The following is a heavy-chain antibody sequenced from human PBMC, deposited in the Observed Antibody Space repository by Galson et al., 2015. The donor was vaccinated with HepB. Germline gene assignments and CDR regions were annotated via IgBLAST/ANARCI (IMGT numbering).Heavy chain of an antibody. CDR3: AKESGYGDYPAGIAFDI. V-gene: IGHV3-30*04. Sequence: SLRLSCAASGYTFSGYAMHWVRQAPGKGLEWVALISYEGINKYYADSVKGRFTISRDNSKNTLYLQMNSLRAEDTAVYYCAKESGYGDYPAGIAFDIWGQGTMVTVSS. CDR1: GYTFSGYA. J-gene: IGHJ3*02. CDR2: ISYEGINK. D-gene: IGHD4-17*01.